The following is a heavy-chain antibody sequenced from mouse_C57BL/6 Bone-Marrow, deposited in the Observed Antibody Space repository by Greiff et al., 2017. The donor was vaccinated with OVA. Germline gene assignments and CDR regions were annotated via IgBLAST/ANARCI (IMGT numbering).Heavy chain of an antibody. J-gene: IGHJ1*03. V-gene: IGHV1-26*01. CDR2: INPNNGGT. Sequence: EVQLQQSGPELVKPGASVKISCKASGYTFTDYYMNWVKQSHGKSLEWIGDINPNNGGTSYNQKFKGKATLTVDKSSSTAYMELRSLTSEDSAVYYCARGGPCYWYFDVWGTGTTVTVSS. CDR3: ARGGPCYWYFDV. CDR1: GYTFTDYY.